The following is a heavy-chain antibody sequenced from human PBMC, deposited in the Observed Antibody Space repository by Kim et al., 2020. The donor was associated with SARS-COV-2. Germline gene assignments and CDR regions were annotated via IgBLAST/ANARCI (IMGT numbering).Heavy chain of an antibody. CDR2: ISSSSSYI. Sequence: GGSLRLSCAASGFTFSSYSMNWVRQAPGKGLEWVSSISSSSSYIYYADSVKGRFTISRDNAKNSLYLQMNSLRAEDTAVYYCARDQGIVGALDAFDIWGQGTMVTVSS. V-gene: IGHV3-21*01. CDR3: ARDQGIVGALDAFDI. CDR1: GFTFSSYS. J-gene: IGHJ3*02. D-gene: IGHD1-26*01.